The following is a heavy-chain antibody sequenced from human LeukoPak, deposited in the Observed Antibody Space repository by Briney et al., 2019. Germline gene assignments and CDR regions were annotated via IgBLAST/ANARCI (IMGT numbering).Heavy chain of an antibody. J-gene: IGHJ4*02. Sequence: GGSLRLSCAASGFTFSSYAMSWVRQAPGKGLEWVSTITPSSADTYYADSVKGRFTISRDNSKNTLYLQMNSLRAEDTALYYCARRADSNDKRRLDYWGQETLVTVSS. D-gene: IGHD3-22*01. CDR1: GFTFSSYA. CDR2: ITPSSADT. CDR3: ARRADSNDKRRLDY. V-gene: IGHV3-23*01.